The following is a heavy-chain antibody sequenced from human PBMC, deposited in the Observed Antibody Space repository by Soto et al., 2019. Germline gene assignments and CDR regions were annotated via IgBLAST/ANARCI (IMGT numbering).Heavy chain of an antibody. D-gene: IGHD2-21*01. CDR3: SFQHIGVAY. V-gene: IGHV1-2*04. CDR1: GYSFTANS. CDR2: INPNNGGT. Sequence: QVHLVQSGAEVKKPGASVKVSCKASGYSFTANSMHWVRQAPGQGLEWMGWINPNNGGTNYARKLHGWVGITRDTSISTADRDLPRLKSADVAVYYCSFQHIGVAYWGQGTLVTGSS. J-gene: IGHJ4*02.